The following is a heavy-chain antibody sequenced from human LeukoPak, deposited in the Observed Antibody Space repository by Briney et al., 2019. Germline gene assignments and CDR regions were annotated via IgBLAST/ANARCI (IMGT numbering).Heavy chain of an antibody. D-gene: IGHD2-21*02. CDR1: GGSISSYY. Sequence: SETLSLTCTVSGGSISSYYWSWIRQPPGKGLEWIGYIYNSGTTNYNPSLKSRATISVDTSKNQFSLKLSSVTAADTAVYYCARRLPGTQFAKYVAYYFDQWGQGTLRSVS. V-gene: IGHV4-59*08. CDR2: IYNSGTT. CDR3: ARRLPGTQFAKYVAYYFDQ. J-gene: IGHJ4*02.